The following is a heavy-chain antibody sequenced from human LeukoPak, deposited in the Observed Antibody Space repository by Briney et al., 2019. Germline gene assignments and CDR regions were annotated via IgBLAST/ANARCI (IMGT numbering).Heavy chain of an antibody. CDR2: MNHKSGNT. CDR1: VCTFTNYH. CDR3: ARAPTWSSTSYNYYYMDV. D-gene: IGHD3-3*01. Sequence: VPDTCLGTVCTFTNYHINGVGPPTARGGAGMGWMNHKSGNTGYAQKFQGRVTMTKNTSISTAYMELSSLRSEDTALYYCARAPTWSSTSYNYYYMDVWGKGTTVTISS. J-gene: IGHJ6*03. V-gene: IGHV1-8*01.